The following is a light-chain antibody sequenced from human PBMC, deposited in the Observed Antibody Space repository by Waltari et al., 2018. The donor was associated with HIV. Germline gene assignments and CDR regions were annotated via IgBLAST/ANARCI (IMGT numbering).Light chain of an antibody. CDR3: QQYYSVPYT. J-gene: IGKJ2*01. CDR1: RNLLYSSNNQRY. CDR2: WAS. Sequence: DVVVTQFPDSLAVAVGERATLNCKSSRNLLYSSNNQRYLAWYQQKAGQRPKLLISWASTRESGVPDRFSGSGSGTDFTLTISSLQAEDVAVYYCQQYYSVPYTFGQGTKLEIK. V-gene: IGKV4-1*01.